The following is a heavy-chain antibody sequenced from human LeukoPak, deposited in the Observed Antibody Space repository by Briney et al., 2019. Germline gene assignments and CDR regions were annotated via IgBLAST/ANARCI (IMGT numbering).Heavy chain of an antibody. V-gene: IGHV3-7*01. CDR1: GFTFSNYA. J-gene: IGHJ4*02. CDR2: IKQDGGEK. CDR3: AIAQTTYYDILTGYYQEEYYLDY. D-gene: IGHD3-9*01. Sequence: GGPLRLSCAASGFTFSNYAMSWVRQAPGKGLEWVANIKQDGGEKYYVDSVKGRFTISRDNAKNSLYLQMNSLRAEDTAVYYCAIAQTTYYDILTGYYQEEYYLDYWGQGTLVTVSS.